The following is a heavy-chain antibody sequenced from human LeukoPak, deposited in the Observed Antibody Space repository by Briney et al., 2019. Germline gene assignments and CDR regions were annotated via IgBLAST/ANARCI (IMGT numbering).Heavy chain of an antibody. D-gene: IGHD6-13*01. J-gene: IGHJ4*02. CDR2: IYTGGST. CDR1: GFTVSSNY. V-gene: IGHV3-66*01. Sequence: QAGGSLRLSCAASGFTVSSNYMTWVRQAPGKGLEWVSVIYTGGSTYYADPVKGRFSISRDNSKNTLYLQMNSLRAEDTAVYYCARGVYSSSWCFDYWGQGTLVTVSS. CDR3: ARGVYSSSWCFDY.